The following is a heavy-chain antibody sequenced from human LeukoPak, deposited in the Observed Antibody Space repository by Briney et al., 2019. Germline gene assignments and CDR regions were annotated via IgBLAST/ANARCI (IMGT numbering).Heavy chain of an antibody. CDR1: GFTVSNNY. CDR3: ARGFNDIHDW. D-gene: IGHD3-9*01. Sequence: GGSLRLSCAASGFTVSNNYLSWVRQAPGQGLEWVSVIYSDGSTYYADSVKGGFTISRDNSKNTLYLQMNSLRAEDTAVYYCARGFNDIHDWWGRGALVTVSS. J-gene: IGHJ4*02. CDR2: IYSDGST. V-gene: IGHV3-66*01.